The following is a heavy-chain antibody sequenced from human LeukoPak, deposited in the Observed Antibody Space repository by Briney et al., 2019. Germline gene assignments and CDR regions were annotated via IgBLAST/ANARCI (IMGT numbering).Heavy chain of an antibody. Sequence: GGSLRLSCAASGFTFSSYNMNWVRQAPGRGLEWVSSISSSSTYIYYIDSMKGRFTISRDNAKNSLYLQMNSLRAEDTALYYCARGHNWGTACYFDIWGQGSLVTVSS. V-gene: IGHV3-21*01. CDR3: ARGHNWGTACYFDI. CDR1: GFTFSSYN. D-gene: IGHD7-27*01. CDR2: ISSSSTYI. J-gene: IGHJ4*02.